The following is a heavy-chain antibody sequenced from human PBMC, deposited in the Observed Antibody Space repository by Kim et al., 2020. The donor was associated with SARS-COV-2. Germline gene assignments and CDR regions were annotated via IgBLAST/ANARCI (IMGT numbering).Heavy chain of an antibody. CDR3: ARHSSSWYPRYFDY. V-gene: IGHV3-53*01. CDR1: GFTVSSNY. Sequence: GGSLRLSCAASGFTVSSNYMSWVRQAPGKGLEWVSVIYSGGSTYYADSVKGRFTISRDNSKNTLYLQMNSLRAEDTAVYYCARHSSSWYPRYFDYWGQGTLVTVSS. J-gene: IGHJ4*02. CDR2: IYSGGST. D-gene: IGHD6-13*01.